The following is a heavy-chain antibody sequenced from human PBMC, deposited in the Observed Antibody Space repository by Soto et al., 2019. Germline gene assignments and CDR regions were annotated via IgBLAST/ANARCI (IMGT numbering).Heavy chain of an antibody. J-gene: IGHJ4*02. V-gene: IGHV4-59*11. CDR3: ARVGSRGWSQAY. D-gene: IGHD6-19*01. CDR2: IFYTGST. CDR1: GGSISGHY. Sequence: SETLSLTCTVSGGSISGHYWIWIRQSPGKGLEWIGYIFYTGSTNYNPSLKSRVTLSADTSKNQFSLRLSSVTAADTAVYYCARVGSRGWSQAYWGQGTLVTVSS.